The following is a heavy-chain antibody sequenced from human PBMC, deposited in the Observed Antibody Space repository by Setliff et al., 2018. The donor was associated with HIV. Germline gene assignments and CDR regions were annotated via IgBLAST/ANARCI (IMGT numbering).Heavy chain of an antibody. D-gene: IGHD6-19*01. J-gene: IGHJ4*02. CDR2: INDSGNT. V-gene: IGHV4-34*01. CDR3: TRNPHSSGWYLLDY. Sequence: SETLSLTCDVYAGSLLSGYYWSWIRQSPGRGLEWIGEINDSGNTNYNPSLKSRVTISIDTSKNNFSLRLKSVTAADTAVYYCTRNPHSSGWYLLDYWAQGTQVTVSS. CDR1: AGSLLSGYY.